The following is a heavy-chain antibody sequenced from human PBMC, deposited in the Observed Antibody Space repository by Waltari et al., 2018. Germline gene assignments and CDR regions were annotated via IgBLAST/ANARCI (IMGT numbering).Heavy chain of an antibody. CDR2: ISYDGSNK. V-gene: IGHV3-30*18. J-gene: IGHJ4*02. CDR1: GFTFSSYG. CDR3: AKTVGTTVVTIDY. Sequence: QVQLVESGGGVVQPGRSLRLSCAASGFTFSSYGMHWVRQAPGKGLEWVAVISYDGSNKYYADSVKGRFTISRDNSKNTLYLQMNSLRAEDTAVYYCAKTVGTTVVTIDYWGQGTLVTVSS. D-gene: IGHD4-17*01.